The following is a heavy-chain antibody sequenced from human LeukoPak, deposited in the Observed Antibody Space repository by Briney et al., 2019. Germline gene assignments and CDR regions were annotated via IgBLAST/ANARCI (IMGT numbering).Heavy chain of an antibody. J-gene: IGHJ4*02. CDR3: ARGSIAAADSFDY. Sequence: SETLSLTCAVYGGSFSGYYWSWIRQPPGKGPEWIGEINHSGSTNYNPSLKSRVTISVDTSKNQFSLKLSSVTAADTAVYYCARGSIAAADSFDYWGQGTLVTVSS. CDR1: GGSFSGYY. D-gene: IGHD6-13*01. CDR2: INHSGST. V-gene: IGHV4-34*01.